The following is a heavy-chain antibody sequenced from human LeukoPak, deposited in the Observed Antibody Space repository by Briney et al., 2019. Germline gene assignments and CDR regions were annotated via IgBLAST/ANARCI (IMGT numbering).Heavy chain of an antibody. J-gene: IGHJ6*02. CDR1: GFTFSSYW. CDR3: ARFVVSMAAYSYYYYGMDV. Sequence: GGSLRLSCAASGFTFSSYWMHWVRQAPGKGLVWVSRINSDGSSTSYADSVKGRFTISRDNAKNTLYLQMNSLRAEDTAVYYCARFVVSMAAYSYYYYGMDVWGQGTTATVSS. CDR2: INSDGSST. V-gene: IGHV3-74*01. D-gene: IGHD2-15*01.